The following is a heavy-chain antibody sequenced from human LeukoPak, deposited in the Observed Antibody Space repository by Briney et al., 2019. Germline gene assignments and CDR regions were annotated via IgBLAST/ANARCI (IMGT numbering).Heavy chain of an antibody. V-gene: IGHV1-2*02. J-gene: IGHJ3*02. Sequence: GASVKVSCKASGYTFTIYYIHWVRQAPGQGLEWMGSVYPNSGGANFAQNFQGRATLTRDTSSSTAYLELTRLRSDDTAVYYCARYFGWPWAFDIWGLGTMVTVSS. CDR1: GYTFTIYY. CDR2: VYPNSGGA. D-gene: IGHD3-9*01. CDR3: ARYFGWPWAFDI.